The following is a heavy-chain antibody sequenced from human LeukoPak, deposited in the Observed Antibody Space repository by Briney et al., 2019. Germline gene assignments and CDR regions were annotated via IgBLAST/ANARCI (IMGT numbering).Heavy chain of an antibody. Sequence: ASVKVSCKASGYTFTSYYMHWVRQAPGQGLEWMGIINPSGGSTSYAQKFQGRVTMTRDMSTSTVYMELSSLRSEDTAVYYCARTVGHYYYYMDVWGKGTTVTVSS. CDR2: INPSGGST. CDR3: ARTVGHYYYYMDV. CDR1: GYTFTSYY. V-gene: IGHV1-46*01. J-gene: IGHJ6*03. D-gene: IGHD1-26*01.